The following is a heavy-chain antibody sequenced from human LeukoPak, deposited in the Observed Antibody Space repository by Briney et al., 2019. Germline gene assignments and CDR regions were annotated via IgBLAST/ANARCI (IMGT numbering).Heavy chain of an antibody. CDR2: IRKKGEGYTT. J-gene: IGHJ4*02. Sequence: GGSVRLSCAASGFSISESSMHWVRQASGKGLEYIGHIRKKGEGYTTAYAASVRGRFTISRDDSENTAYLQMNSLKTEDTAVYYCTRHDLGYNGYEGLWGQGTLVTVSS. D-gene: IGHD5-12*01. CDR3: TRHDLGYNGYEGL. CDR1: GFSISESS. V-gene: IGHV3-73*01.